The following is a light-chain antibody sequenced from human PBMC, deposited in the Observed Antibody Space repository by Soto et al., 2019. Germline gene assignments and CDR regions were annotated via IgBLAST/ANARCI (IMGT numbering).Light chain of an antibody. Sequence: LTQPPSVSGAPAHRVTIACTGSSSNIGAGYDVHWYQQLPGTAPKLLIYGNSNRPSGVPDRFSGSKSGTSASLAITGLQDEDEADYYCQSYDSSLSGFYVFGTGTKVTVL. J-gene: IGLJ1*01. CDR2: GNS. CDR3: QSYDSSLSGFYV. CDR1: SSNIGAGYD. V-gene: IGLV1-40*01.